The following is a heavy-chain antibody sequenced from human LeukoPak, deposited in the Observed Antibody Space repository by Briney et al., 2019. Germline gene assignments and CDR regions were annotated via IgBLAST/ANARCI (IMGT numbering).Heavy chain of an antibody. Sequence: ASVKVSCKASGYTFTGYYMHWVRQAPGQGLEWMGWINPNSGGTNYAQKFQGRVTMTRDTSISTAYMGLSRLRSDDTAVYYCARDIVVVPAAMHPQVFDYWGQGTLVTVSS. CDR3: ARDIVVVPAAMHPQVFDY. D-gene: IGHD2-2*01. V-gene: IGHV1-2*02. J-gene: IGHJ4*02. CDR2: INPNSGGT. CDR1: GYTFTGYY.